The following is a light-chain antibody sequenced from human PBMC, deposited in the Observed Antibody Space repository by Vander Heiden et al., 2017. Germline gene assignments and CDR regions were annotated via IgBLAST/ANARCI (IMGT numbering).Light chain of an antibody. J-gene: IGLJ2*01. Sequence: SYALTQPPPVSVSPGQTASITYSGDKLGDKYACWYQQKPGQSPVLVIYQDSKRSSGIPERFSGSNSGNTATLTISGTQAMDEADYYCQAWDSSIVFGGGTKLTVL. CDR3: QAWDSSIV. CDR1: KLGDKY. CDR2: QDS. V-gene: IGLV3-1*01.